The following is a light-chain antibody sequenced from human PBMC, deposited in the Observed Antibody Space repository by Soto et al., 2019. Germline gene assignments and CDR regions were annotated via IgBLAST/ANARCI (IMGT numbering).Light chain of an antibody. V-gene: IGKV3-20*01. J-gene: IGKJ4*01. Sequence: EIVLTQSPGTLSLSPGERATLSCRASQSVGNNYLAWYQKKPGQAPRLLIYAASSRATGIPDRFSGSGSGTDFTLTISRLEPEDFAVYYCEQYGSTPLTFGGGTKVEIK. CDR2: AAS. CDR1: QSVGNNY. CDR3: EQYGSTPLT.